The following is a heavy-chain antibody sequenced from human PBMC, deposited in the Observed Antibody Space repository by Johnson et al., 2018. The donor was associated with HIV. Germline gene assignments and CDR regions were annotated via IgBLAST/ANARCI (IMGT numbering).Heavy chain of an antibody. D-gene: IGHD6-19*01. CDR2: IYSGGST. CDR3: ARDREYGLAWGWALDI. V-gene: IGHV3-66*01. Sequence: VQLVESGGGLVQPGGSLRLSCAASGFTVSSNYMSWVRQAPGKGLEWVSVIYSGGSTYYADSVKGRFTISRDNSKNTLYLQTNSLRGEDTAVYYCARDREYGLAWGWALDIWGQGTMVTVSS. CDR1: GFTVSSNY. J-gene: IGHJ3*02.